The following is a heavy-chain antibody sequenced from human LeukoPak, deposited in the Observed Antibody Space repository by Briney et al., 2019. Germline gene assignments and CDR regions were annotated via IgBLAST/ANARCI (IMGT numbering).Heavy chain of an antibody. CDR2: ISGSGGST. J-gene: IGHJ4*02. V-gene: IGHV3-23*01. CDR3: SEGIGLPTYFFDL. Sequence: GGSLRLSCAASGFTFSSYAMSWVRQAPGKGLEWVSAISGSGGSTYYADSVKGRFTISRDNSKNTLYLQMNSLRAEDTAVYYCSEGIGLPTYFFDLWGQGNLVSVSS. D-gene: IGHD5/OR15-5a*01. CDR1: GFTFSSYA.